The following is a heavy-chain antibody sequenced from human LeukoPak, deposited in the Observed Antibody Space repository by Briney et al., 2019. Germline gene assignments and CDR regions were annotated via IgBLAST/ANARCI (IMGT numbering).Heavy chain of an antibody. CDR3: ARDFYSPMVTVPYNWFDP. CDR1: GFTVSSSY. CDR2: IKQDGSEK. D-gene: IGHD5-18*01. V-gene: IGHV3-7*01. Sequence: PGGSLRLSCAASGFTVSSSYMSWVRQAPGKGLEWVANIKQDGSEKYHVDSVKGRFTISRDNAKNSLYLQMNSLRAEDTAVYYCARDFYSPMVTVPYNWFDPWGQGTLVTVSS. J-gene: IGHJ5*02.